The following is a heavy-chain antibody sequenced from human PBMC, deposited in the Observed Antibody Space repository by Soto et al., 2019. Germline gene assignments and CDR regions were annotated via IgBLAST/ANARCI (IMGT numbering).Heavy chain of an antibody. V-gene: IGHV1-69*12. Sequence: QVQLVQSGAEVKKPGSSVKVSCKASGGTFSSYAISWVRQAPGQGLEWMGGIIPIFGTANYAQKFQGRVTMXAXEXXRSAWMERSGRRSEAAAVYYCPGIVHPRYSYGMDVWGQGTTVTVSS. CDR3: PGIVHPRYSYGMDV. D-gene: IGHD3-22*01. CDR1: GGTFSSYA. J-gene: IGHJ6*02. CDR2: IIPIFGTA.